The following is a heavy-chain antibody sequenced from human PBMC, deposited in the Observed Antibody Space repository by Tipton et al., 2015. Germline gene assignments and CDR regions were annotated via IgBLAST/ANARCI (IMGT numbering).Heavy chain of an antibody. CDR1: GGSISSYY. Sequence: LRLSCTVSGGSISSYYWSWIRQPPGKGLEWIGYIYYSGSTNYNPSLKSRVTISVDTSKNQFSLKVISVTAADTAIYYCARAVVGKANYNYFDSWGQGTLVTVSS. V-gene: IGHV4-59*12. CDR3: ARAVVGKANYNYFDS. CDR2: IYYSGST. J-gene: IGHJ4*02. D-gene: IGHD4/OR15-4a*01.